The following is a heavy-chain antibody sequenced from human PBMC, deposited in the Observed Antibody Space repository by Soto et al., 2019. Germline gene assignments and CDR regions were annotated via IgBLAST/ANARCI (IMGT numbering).Heavy chain of an antibody. CDR1: GYSFTSYW. J-gene: IGHJ6*02. Sequence: GESLKISCKGSGYSFTSYWIGWVRQMPGKGLEWMGIIYPGDSDTRYSPSFQGQVTISADKSISTAYLQWSSLKASDTAMYYRARGDTAMDYYYYYGMDVWGQGTTVTVSS. CDR2: IYPGDSDT. CDR3: ARGDTAMDYYYYYGMDV. D-gene: IGHD5-18*01. V-gene: IGHV5-51*01.